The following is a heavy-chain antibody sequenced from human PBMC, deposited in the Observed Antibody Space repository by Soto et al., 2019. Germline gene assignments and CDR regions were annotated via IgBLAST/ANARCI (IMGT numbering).Heavy chain of an antibody. D-gene: IGHD3-10*01. Sequence: SVTGTVSGGHIRGGDYCRSWIRQPPQKREEWIGYIYYSGSTSYRPSLKSRVTISVDTSKNRFSLKLSSVAAAHTAVYYCAREGYYGSGSPLNWLGPWGQGTLVTVSS. J-gene: IGHJ5*02. CDR3: AREGYYGSGSPLNWLGP. CDR2: IYYSGST. V-gene: IGHV4-30-4*01. CDR1: GGHIRGGDYC.